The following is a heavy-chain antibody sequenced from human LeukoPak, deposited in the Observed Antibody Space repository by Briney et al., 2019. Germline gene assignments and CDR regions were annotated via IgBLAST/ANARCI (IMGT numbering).Heavy chain of an antibody. Sequence: GGSLSLSCAASGFTFSSHWMSWVRQAPGKGLEWAANIKQDGSEKYYVDSVKGRFTIPRDNAENSLYLQMNSLRVEDTAVYYCARAYGGNSVPFDYWGQGTLVTVSS. J-gene: IGHJ4*02. CDR3: ARAYGGNSVPFDY. V-gene: IGHV3-7*01. D-gene: IGHD4-23*01. CDR2: IKQDGSEK. CDR1: GFTFSSHW.